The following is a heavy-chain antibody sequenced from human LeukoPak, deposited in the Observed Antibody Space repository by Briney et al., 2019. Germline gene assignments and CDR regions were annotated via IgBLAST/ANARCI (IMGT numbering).Heavy chain of an antibody. CDR2: ISYDGRNK. CDR1: GFTFSIYG. D-gene: IGHD5-12*01. V-gene: IGHV3-30*18. Sequence: GGSLRLSCEASGFTFSIYGMHWVRQAPGKGLEGVAVISYDGRNKYYADSVKGRFTISRDNSKNTLYLQMNSLRAEDTAVYYCTKGYNGYDYAFDIWGQGTMVTVSS. J-gene: IGHJ3*02. CDR3: TKGYNGYDYAFDI.